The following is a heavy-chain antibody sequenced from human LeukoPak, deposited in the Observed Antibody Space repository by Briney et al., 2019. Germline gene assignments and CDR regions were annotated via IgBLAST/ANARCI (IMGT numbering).Heavy chain of an antibody. J-gene: IGHJ6*03. D-gene: IGHD1-14*01. V-gene: IGHV1-18*01. CDR2: ISAYNGNT. CDR3: ARARYNRVGAQPYYYYMDV. CDR1: GYTFTSYG. Sequence: GASVKVSCKASGYTFTSYGISWVRQAPGQGLEWMGWISAYNGNTNYAQKLQGRVTMTTDTSTSTAYMELRSLRSDDTAVYYCARARYNRVGAQPYYYYMDVWGKGTTVTVSS.